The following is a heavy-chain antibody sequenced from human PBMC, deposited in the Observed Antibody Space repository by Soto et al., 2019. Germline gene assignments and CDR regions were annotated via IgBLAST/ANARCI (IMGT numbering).Heavy chain of an antibody. D-gene: IGHD2-21*02. V-gene: IGHV1-69*13. CDR2: IIPIFGTA. CDR3: ALTEGEYCGGDCYSFPPNDAFDI. Sequence: SVKVSCKASGGTFSSYAISWARQAPGQGLEWMGGIIPIFGTANYAQKFQGRVTITADESTSTAYMELSSLRSEDTAVYYCALTEGEYCGGDCYSFPPNDAFDIWGQGTMVT. J-gene: IGHJ3*02. CDR1: GGTFSSYA.